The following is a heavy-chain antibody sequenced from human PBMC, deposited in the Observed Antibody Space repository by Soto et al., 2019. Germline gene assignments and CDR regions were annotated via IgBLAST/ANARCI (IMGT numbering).Heavy chain of an antibody. J-gene: IGHJ4*02. CDR1: GFSLSTSGVG. CDR3: AHSEVVGTTFSY. D-gene: IGHD1-26*01. CDR2: IYWDNDK. V-gene: IGHV2-5*02. Sequence: QITLKESGPPLVKPTQTLTLTCTFSGFSLSTSGVGVGWIRQPPGKALEWLALIYWDNDKRYSPSLKSRLTIPKDTSKNQVVLTMTNMDPVDTATYFCAHSEVVGTTFSYWGQGTLVTVSS.